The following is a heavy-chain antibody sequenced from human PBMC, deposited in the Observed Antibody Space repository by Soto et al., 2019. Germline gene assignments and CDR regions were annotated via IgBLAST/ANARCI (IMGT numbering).Heavy chain of an antibody. Sequence: SETLALIWTVSGGSISSYYWNWIRQPPGKGLEWIGYIFYSGSTTYNPSLKSRVTISVDTSKNQFSLKLSSVTAADTAVYYCARGMSGDLNGALYWGQGTLVTVSS. V-gene: IGHV4-59*01. CDR2: IFYSGST. J-gene: IGHJ4*02. CDR3: ARGMSGDLNGALY. D-gene: IGHD3-3*01. CDR1: GGSISSYY.